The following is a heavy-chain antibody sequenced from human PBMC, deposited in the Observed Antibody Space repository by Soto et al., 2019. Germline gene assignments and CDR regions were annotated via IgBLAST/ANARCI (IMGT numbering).Heavy chain of an antibody. V-gene: IGHV1-2*04. CDR2: INPNSGGT. D-gene: IGHD6-19*01. CDR3: ARDLIAVAGTGFDY. CDR1: GYTFTGYY. J-gene: IGHJ4*02. Sequence: ASVKVSCKASGYTFTGYYMHWVRQAPGQGLEWMGWINPNSGGTNYAQKFQGWVTMTRDTSISTAYMELSRLRSDDTAVYYCARDLIAVAGTGFDYWGQGTLVTVSS.